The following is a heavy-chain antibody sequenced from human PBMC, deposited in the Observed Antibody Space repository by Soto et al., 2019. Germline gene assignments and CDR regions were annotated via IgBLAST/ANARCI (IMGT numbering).Heavy chain of an antibody. CDR1: GYTFTGYY. D-gene: IGHD2-2*02. CDR3: ARDFGYCSSTSCYTDLNWFDP. Sequence: ASVKVSCKASGYTFTGYYMHWVRQAPGQGLEGMGWINPNSGGTNYAQKFQGWVTMTRDTSISTAYMELSRLRSDDTAVYYCARDFGYCSSTSCYTDLNWFDPWGQGTLVTVSS. J-gene: IGHJ5*02. CDR2: INPNSGGT. V-gene: IGHV1-2*04.